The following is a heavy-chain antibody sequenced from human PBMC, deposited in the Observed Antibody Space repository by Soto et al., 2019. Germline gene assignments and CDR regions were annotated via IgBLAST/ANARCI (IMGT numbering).Heavy chain of an antibody. CDR3: ARFIPRTGNWFDS. J-gene: IGHJ5*01. CDR1: GDSISRGSYY. CDR2: IYSTGTTT. V-gene: IGHV4-39*01. D-gene: IGHD3-10*01. Sequence: SETLYLTCTVSGDSISRGSYYWVWVRQPPGEGLEWIGSIYSTGTTTYYSQSLKSRVTISLDTSKNQFSLKLTSVTATDTSIYFGARFIPRTGNWFDSWGQGTLVTVSS.